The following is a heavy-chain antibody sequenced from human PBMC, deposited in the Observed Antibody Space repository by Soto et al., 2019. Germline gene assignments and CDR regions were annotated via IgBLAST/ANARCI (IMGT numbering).Heavy chain of an antibody. CDR3: ARDYSSSSQYLYFDV. CDR1: GGIFSSYA. J-gene: IGHJ2*01. CDR2: IIPITGTT. Sequence: QVQLVQSGAEVKKPGSSVKVSCKVSGGIFSSYAIGWVRQAPGQGLEWMAGIIPITGTTNRAQKFQGRVTVTAAESTTTVYMELSSLTAEDTAVYYCARDYSSSSQYLYFDVWGRGTLVTVSS. V-gene: IGHV1-69*01. D-gene: IGHD6-6*01.